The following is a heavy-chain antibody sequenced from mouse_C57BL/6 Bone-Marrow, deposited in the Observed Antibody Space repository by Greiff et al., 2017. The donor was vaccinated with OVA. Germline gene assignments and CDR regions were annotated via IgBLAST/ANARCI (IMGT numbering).Heavy chain of an antibody. J-gene: IGHJ4*01. V-gene: IGHV1-22*01. Sequence: EVKLMESGPELVKPGASVKMSCKASGYTFTDYNMHWVKQSHGKSLEWIGYINPNNGGTSYNQKFKGKATLTVNKSSSTAYMELRSLTSEDSAVYYCARTAGLRRGYAMDYWGQGTSVTVSS. D-gene: IGHD2-4*01. CDR1: GYTFTDYN. CDR2: INPNNGGT. CDR3: ARTAGLRRGYAMDY.